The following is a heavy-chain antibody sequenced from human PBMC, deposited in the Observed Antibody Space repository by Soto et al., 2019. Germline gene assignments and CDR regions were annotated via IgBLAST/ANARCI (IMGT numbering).Heavy chain of an antibody. CDR2: IYYSGST. J-gene: IGHJ5*02. V-gene: IGHV4-59*08. D-gene: IGHD6-13*01. CDR1: GGSISSYY. CDR3: ARGRRIAAAGTDWFDP. Sequence: SETLSLTCTVSGGSISSYYWSWIRQPPGKGLEWIGYIYYSGSTNYNPSLKSRVTISVDTSKNQFSLKLSSVTAADTAVYYCARGRRIAAAGTDWFDPWGQGTLVTVSS.